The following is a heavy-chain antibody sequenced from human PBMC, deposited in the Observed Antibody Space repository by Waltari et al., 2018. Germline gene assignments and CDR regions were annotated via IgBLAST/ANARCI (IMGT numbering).Heavy chain of an antibody. Sequence: EVQLVETGGGLIQPGGSLRLSCAASGFTVSSNYMSWVRQAQGKGLEWVSVIYGGGSTYYADSVKGRFTISRDNSKNTLYLQMNSLRAEDTAVYYCAREVSGGVSSSGDYWGQGTLVTVSS. CDR1: GFTVSSNY. CDR2: IYGGGST. CDR3: AREVSGGVSSSGDY. J-gene: IGHJ4*02. D-gene: IGHD3-16*01. V-gene: IGHV3-53*02.